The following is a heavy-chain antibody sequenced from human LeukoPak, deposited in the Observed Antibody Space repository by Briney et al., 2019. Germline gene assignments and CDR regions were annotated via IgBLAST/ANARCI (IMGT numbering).Heavy chain of an antibody. CDR3: VKEGVAPDPRPRSYYFDP. J-gene: IGHJ4*02. V-gene: IGHV3-23*01. CDR1: GFTFSSYA. CDR2: ISGSGAST. D-gene: IGHD2-15*01. Sequence: GGSLRLSCVASGFTFSSYAMSWVRQAPGKGLEWVSSISGSGASTYYADSVKGRFTISRDNSKNTLYLQMNSLRAGDTAVYYCVKEGVAPDPRPRSYYFDPWGQGSLVTVSS.